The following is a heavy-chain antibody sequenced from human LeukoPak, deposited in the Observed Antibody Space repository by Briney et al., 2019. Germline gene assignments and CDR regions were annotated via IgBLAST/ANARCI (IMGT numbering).Heavy chain of an antibody. CDR2: MNPNSGNT. CDR1: GYTFTSYD. Sequence: TANASCKASGYTFTSYDINWVRQATGPGLEWMGWMNPNSGNTGYAQKPPGRVAMTTDPSRSAAYTALRSLRSDDTAVYYWARVRSSSCYPNWFAPWGQGTLVTVSS. J-gene: IGHJ5*02. V-gene: IGHV1-8*01. CDR3: ARVRSSSCYPNWFAP. D-gene: IGHD3-22*01.